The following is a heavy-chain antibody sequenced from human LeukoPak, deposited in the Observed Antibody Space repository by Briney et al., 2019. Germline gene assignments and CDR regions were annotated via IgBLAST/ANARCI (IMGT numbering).Heavy chain of an antibody. CDR3: ARDGAYSGTYRAAFDI. D-gene: IGHD1-26*01. V-gene: IGHV3-48*04. Sequence: GGSLRLSCAASGFTFSIYSMNWVRQAPGKGLEWVSYISSGSSTINYADSVKGRFTISRDNAKNSLYLQMNSLRAEDTAVYYCARDGAYSGTYRAAFDIWGRGTMVTVSS. J-gene: IGHJ3*02. CDR1: GFTFSIYS. CDR2: ISSGSSTI.